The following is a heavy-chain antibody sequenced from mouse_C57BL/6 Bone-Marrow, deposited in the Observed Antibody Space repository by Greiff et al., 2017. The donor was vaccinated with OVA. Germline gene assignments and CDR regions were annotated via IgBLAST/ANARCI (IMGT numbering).Heavy chain of an antibody. V-gene: IGHV1-19*01. CDR1: GYTFTDYY. J-gene: IGHJ2*01. CDR2: INPYNGGT. Sequence: EVQLQQSGPVLVKPGASVKMSCKASGYTFTDYYMNWVKQSHGKSLEWIGVINPYNGGTSYNQKFKGKATLTVDKSSSTAYMELNSLTSEDSAVYYCARWTTVVEYFDYWGQGTTLTVSS. D-gene: IGHD1-1*01. CDR3: ARWTTVVEYFDY.